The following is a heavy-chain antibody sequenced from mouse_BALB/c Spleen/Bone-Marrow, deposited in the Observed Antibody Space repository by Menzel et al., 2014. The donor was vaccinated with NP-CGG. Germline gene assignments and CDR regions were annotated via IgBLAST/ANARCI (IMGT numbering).Heavy chain of an antibody. J-gene: IGHJ3*01. CDR3: ARHAYYDQTEVTFVY. CDR1: GFTFSNYG. CDR2: ISGGGSYN. Sequence: EVQLVESGGGLVKSGVSLKLSCAASGFTFSNYGMSWARQTPEKRLEWVATISGGGSYNFYSDSVKGRFTISRDNAKNNLYLQLSSLRSEDTALYYCARHAYYDQTEVTFVYWGQGTLVTVSA. D-gene: IGHD2-4*01. V-gene: IGHV5-9-2*01.